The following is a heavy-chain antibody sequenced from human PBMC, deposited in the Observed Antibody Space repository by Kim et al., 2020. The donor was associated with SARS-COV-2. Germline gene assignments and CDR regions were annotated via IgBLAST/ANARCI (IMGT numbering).Heavy chain of an antibody. J-gene: IGHJ3*02. V-gene: IGHV4-34*01. Sequence: SETLSLTCAVYGGSFSGYYWSWIRQPPGKGLEWIGEINHSGSTNYNPSLKSRVTISVDTSKNQFSLKLSSVTAADTAVYYCARGGIVGATLRDDAFDIWGERAIVTVSS. CDR3: ARGGIVGATLRDDAFDI. CDR2: INHSGST. D-gene: IGHD1-26*01. CDR1: GGSFSGYY.